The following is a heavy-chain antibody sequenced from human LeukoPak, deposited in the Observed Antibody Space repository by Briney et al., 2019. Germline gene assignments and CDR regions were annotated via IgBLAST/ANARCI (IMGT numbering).Heavy chain of an antibody. D-gene: IGHD5-12*01. V-gene: IGHV1-8*01. Sequence: ASVKVSCTASGYTFTSYDINWVRQATGQGLEWMGWMNPNSGNTGYAQKFQGRVTMTRNTSISTAYMELSSLRSEDTAVYYCARTEGNSGYDSSSDYWAREPWSPSPQ. CDR2: MNPNSGNT. CDR1: GYTFTSYD. J-gene: IGHJ4*02. CDR3: ARTEGNSGYDSSSDY.